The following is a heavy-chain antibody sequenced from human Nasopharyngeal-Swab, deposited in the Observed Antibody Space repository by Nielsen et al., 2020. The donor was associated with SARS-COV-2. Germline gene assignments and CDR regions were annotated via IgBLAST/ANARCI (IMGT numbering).Heavy chain of an antibody. V-gene: IGHV1-2*06. Sequence: ASVKVSCKASGYIFTDYYIHWGRQDTGQGLEWMGRIDPNTGGTSSAQIFQGRVTMTRDTSISTVYIEVTSLTSDDTAVYYSARALSARTTFNCLGPWGQGTLVTVSS. CDR3: ARALSARTTFNCLGP. CDR1: GYIFTDYY. D-gene: IGHD4-17*01. J-gene: IGHJ5*02. CDR2: IDPNTGGT.